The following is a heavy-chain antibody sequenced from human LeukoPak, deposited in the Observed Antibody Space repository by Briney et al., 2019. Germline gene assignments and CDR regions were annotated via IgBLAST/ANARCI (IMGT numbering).Heavy chain of an antibody. CDR3: VRGLGV. V-gene: IGHV4-59*08. D-gene: IGHD3-16*01. CDR2: IHYSGST. J-gene: IGHJ3*01. Sequence: SETLSLTCTVSGGSISSYYWSWIRQPPGKGLEWIGYIHYSGSTYCNPSLKSRVTISVDTSKNQFSLKLSSVTAADTAVYYCVRGLGVWGQGTMVTVSS. CDR1: GGSISSYY.